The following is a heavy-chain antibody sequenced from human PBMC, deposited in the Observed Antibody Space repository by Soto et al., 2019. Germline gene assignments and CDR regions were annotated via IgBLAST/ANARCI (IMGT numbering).Heavy chain of an antibody. CDR1: GGSISSGGYY. J-gene: IGHJ5*02. Sequence: SSETLSLTCTVSGGSISSGGYYWSWIRQHPGKGLEWIGYIYYSGSTYYNPSLKIRVTISVDTSRNQFSLKLSSVTAADTAVYYCARECHYDILTGYSYNWFDPWGQGTLVTVSS. D-gene: IGHD3-9*01. V-gene: IGHV4-31*03. CDR3: ARECHYDILTGYSYNWFDP. CDR2: IYYSGST.